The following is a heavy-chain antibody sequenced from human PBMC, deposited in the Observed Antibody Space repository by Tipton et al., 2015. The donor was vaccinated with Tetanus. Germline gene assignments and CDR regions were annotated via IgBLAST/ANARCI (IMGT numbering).Heavy chain of an antibody. Sequence: TLSLTCTVSGGSINSVNYYWSWIRQPPGKGLEWIGYVFHSGSTKYNPSLKSRITISRDTAKNQFSLKLTSVTAADTAVYYCARANYEFPNKGPFDSWGQGILVVVSA. CDR1: GGSINSVNYY. CDR2: VFHSGST. CDR3: ARANYEFPNKGPFDS. J-gene: IGHJ4*02. V-gene: IGHV4-61*01. D-gene: IGHD3/OR15-3a*01.